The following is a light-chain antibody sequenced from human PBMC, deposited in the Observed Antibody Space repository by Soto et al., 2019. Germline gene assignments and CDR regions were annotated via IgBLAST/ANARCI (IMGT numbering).Light chain of an antibody. CDR2: YDR. CDR3: QVWDSSSDHPGV. Sequence: SYVLTQPPSVSVSPGKTATITCGGNNIGSQSVHWYQQKPGQAPVLVMFYDRVRPSGIPERFSGSNSGNTATLTISRVEAGDEADYYCQVWDSSSDHPGVFGGGTKLTVL. V-gene: IGLV3-21*04. J-gene: IGLJ2*01. CDR1: NIGSQS.